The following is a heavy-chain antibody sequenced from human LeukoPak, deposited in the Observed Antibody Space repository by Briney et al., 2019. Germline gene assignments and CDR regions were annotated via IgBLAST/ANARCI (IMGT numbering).Heavy chain of an antibody. CDR1: GFTFSGYA. V-gene: IGHV3-64*01. D-gene: IGHD6-19*01. CDR2: ISSNGGST. Sequence: GGSLRLSCAASGFTFSGYAMYWVRQAPGKGLEYVSGISSNGGSTYYANSVKGRFTISRDNSKNTLYLQMGSLRAEDMAVYYCARVLGQWLSSYYLDYWGQGTLVTVSS. CDR3: ARVLGQWLSSYYLDY. J-gene: IGHJ4*02.